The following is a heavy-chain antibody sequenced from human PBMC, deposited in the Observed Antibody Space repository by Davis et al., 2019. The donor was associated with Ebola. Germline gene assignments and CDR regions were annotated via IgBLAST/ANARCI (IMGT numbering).Heavy chain of an antibody. D-gene: IGHD6-13*01. CDR2: IIPIFGTA. Sequence: AASVKVSCKASGGTFSSYAISWVRQAPGQGLEWMGGIIPIFGTANYAQKFQGRVTITADESTSTAYMELRSLRSDDTAVYYCARDTSSAAAGYYYYYYGMDVWGQGTTVTVSS. CDR3: ARDTSSAAAGYYYYYYGMDV. V-gene: IGHV1-69*13. CDR1: GGTFSSYA. J-gene: IGHJ6*02.